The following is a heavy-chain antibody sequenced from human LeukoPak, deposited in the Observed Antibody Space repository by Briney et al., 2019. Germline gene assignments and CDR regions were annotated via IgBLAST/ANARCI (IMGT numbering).Heavy chain of an antibody. Sequence: PSETLSLTCTVSGASITSYYWNWIRQPPGKGLEWIGDFYYSGSDNYNPSLKSRITISVDTSKNQFSLKLSSVTAADTAVYYCVRGYCSGATCYHFDYWGQGTLVTVSS. CDR3: VRGYCSGATCYHFDY. J-gene: IGHJ4*02. CDR2: FYYSGSD. CDR1: GASITSYY. V-gene: IGHV4-59*01. D-gene: IGHD2-15*01.